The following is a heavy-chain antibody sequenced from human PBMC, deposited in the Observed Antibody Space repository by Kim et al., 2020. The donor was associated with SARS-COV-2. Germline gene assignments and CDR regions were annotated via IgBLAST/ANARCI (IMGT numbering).Heavy chain of an antibody. V-gene: IGHV3-48*03. D-gene: IGHD6-19*01. CDR1: GFTFSSYE. Sequence: GGSLRLSCAASGFTFSSYEMNWVRQAPGKGLEWVSYISSSGSTIYYADSVKGRFTISRDNAKNSLYLQMNSLRAEDTAVYYCARDRLNSSGWYGSVLIRFDYWGQGTLVTVSS. CDR3: ARDRLNSSGWYGSVLIRFDY. J-gene: IGHJ4*02. CDR2: ISSSGSTI.